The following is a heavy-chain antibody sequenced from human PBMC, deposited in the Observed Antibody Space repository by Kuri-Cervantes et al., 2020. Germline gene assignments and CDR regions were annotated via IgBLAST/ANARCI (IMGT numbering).Heavy chain of an antibody. CDR2: INPSGGST. V-gene: IGHV1-46*01. CDR3: ARDRGARGGAWFDP. D-gene: IGHD3-10*01. CDR1: GYTFTSYY. J-gene: IGHJ5*02. Sequence: ASVKVSCKASGYTFTSYYMHWVRQAPGQGLEWMGIINPSGGSTSYAQKFQGRVTMTRDTSTSTAYMELRSLRSDDTAVYYCARDRGARGGAWFDPWGQGTLVTVSS.